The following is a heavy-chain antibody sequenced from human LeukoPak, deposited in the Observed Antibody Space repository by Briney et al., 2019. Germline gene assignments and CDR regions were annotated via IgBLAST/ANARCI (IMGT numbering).Heavy chain of an antibody. Sequence: SAKVSCKASGGTFSSYAISWVRQAPGQGLEWMGGIIPIFGTANYAQKFQGRVTITADESTSTAYMELSSLRSEDTAVYYCARVAYYYDRQFDYWGQGTLVTVSS. V-gene: IGHV1-69*01. CDR1: GGTFSSYA. J-gene: IGHJ4*02. D-gene: IGHD3-22*01. CDR3: ARVAYYYDRQFDY. CDR2: IIPIFGTA.